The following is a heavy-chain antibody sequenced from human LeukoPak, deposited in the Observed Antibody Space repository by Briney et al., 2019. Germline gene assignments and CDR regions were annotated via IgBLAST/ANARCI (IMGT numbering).Heavy chain of an antibody. CDR1: GFTVSSNY. Sequence: GGSLRLSCAASGFTVSSNYMSWVRQAPGKGLEWVSVIYSCGSTYYADSAKGRFTISRDNSKNTLYLQMNSLRAEDTAVYYCAKDQYSSGWYLRVPQYYYYGMDVWGQGTTVTVSS. J-gene: IGHJ6*02. D-gene: IGHD6-19*01. CDR3: AKDQYSSGWYLRVPQYYYYGMDV. CDR2: IYSCGST. V-gene: IGHV3-53*01.